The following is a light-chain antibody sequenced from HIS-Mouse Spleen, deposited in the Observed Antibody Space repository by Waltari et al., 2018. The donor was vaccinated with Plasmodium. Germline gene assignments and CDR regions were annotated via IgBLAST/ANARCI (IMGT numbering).Light chain of an antibody. J-gene: IGLJ3*02. CDR1: ALPKKY. Sequence: SYELTQPPSVSVSPGQTARITCSGAALPKKYAYWYQQKSGQAPVLVSYEESKRPSGVPEGLSGASSGTMATLTISGAQVEEEADYYCYSTDSSGNHRVFGGGTKLTVL. V-gene: IGLV3-10*01. CDR2: EES. CDR3: YSTDSSGNHRV.